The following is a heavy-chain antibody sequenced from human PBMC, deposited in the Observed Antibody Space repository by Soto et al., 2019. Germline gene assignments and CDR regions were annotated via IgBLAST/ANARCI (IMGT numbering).Heavy chain of an antibody. CDR3: ARGEWNRYFGL. J-gene: IGHJ2*01. V-gene: IGHV1-46*01. D-gene: IGHD1-1*01. CDR1: GYTFTSYY. CDR2: INPSGGST. Sequence: QVQLVQSGAEVKKPGASVKVSCKAAGYTFTSYYMHWVRQAPGQGLEWMGIINPSGGSTRYAQKCQGRVTITRDTATSTVYMELSRLRSEDTAVYYCARGEWNRYFGLWGRGTLVNVSS.